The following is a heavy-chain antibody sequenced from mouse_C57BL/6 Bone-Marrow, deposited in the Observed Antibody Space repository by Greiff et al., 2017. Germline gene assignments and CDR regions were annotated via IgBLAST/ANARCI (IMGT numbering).Heavy chain of an antibody. J-gene: IGHJ2*01. D-gene: IGHD1-1*01. CDR1: GYTFTSYW. V-gene: IGHV1-55*01. CDR2: IYPGSGSP. Sequence: VQLQQPGAELVKPGASVKMSCKASGYTFTSYWITWVKQRPGQGLEWIGDIYPGSGSPNYNEKFKSKATLTVDTSSSTAYMQLSSLTSEDSAVYYCATNDYGSSLDYWGQGTTLTVSA. CDR3: ATNDYGSSLDY.